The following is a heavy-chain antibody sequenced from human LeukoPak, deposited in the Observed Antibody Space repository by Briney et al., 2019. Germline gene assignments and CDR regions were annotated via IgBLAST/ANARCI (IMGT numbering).Heavy chain of an antibody. CDR2: IRYDGSNK. CDR3: AKESSSGWHDAFDI. D-gene: IGHD6-19*01. CDR1: GFTFSTYG. V-gene: IGHV3-30*02. Sequence: GGSLRLSCAASGFTFSTYGMHWVRQAPGKGLEWVAFIRYDGSNKYYAGSVKGRFTISRYTSKNTLYLQMNSRRAEDTAVYYCAKESSSGWHDAFDIWGQGTMVTVSS. J-gene: IGHJ3*02.